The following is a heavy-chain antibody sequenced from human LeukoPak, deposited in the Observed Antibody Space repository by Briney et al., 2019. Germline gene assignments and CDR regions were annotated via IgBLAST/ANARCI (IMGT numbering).Heavy chain of an antibody. CDR2: IYYSGST. CDR1: GGSISSYY. D-gene: IGHD5-24*01. CDR3: SRSRDGYNSNAFDI. Sequence: SETLPLTRTLSGGSISSYYWSWLRQPPGKRLEWIGDIYYSGSTNYNPSLKSRVTISVDTSKNQFSLKLSSVAAADTAVYYCSRSRDGYNSNAFDIWGQGTMVTVSS. V-gene: IGHV4-59*01. J-gene: IGHJ3*02.